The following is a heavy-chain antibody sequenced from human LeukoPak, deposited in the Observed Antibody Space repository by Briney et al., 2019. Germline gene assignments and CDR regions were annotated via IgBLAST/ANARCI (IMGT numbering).Heavy chain of an antibody. CDR1: GGSFSGYY. CDR2: INHSGST. Sequence: SETLSLTCAVYGGSFSGYYWSWIRQPPGKGLEWIGEINHSGSTNYNPSLKSRVTISVDTSKNQFSLKLSSVTAADTAVYYCARVLLRFGESWGWFDPWGQGTLVTVSS. D-gene: IGHD3-10*01. V-gene: IGHV4-34*01. J-gene: IGHJ5*02. CDR3: ARVLLRFGESWGWFDP.